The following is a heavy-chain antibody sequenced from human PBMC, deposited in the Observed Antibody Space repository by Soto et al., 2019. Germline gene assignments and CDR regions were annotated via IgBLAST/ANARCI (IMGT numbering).Heavy chain of an antibody. CDR2: ISYDANNK. J-gene: IGHJ5*02. CDR1: GFTFNSYA. D-gene: IGHD6-6*01. CDR3: ARDSSFFYGQGWFDP. Sequence: QVQLVESGGGVVQPGRSLRLSCAASGFTFNSYAMHWVRQAPDKGLEWVALISYDANNKYYADSVKGRFTISRDNSENTLYLQMSSLRDEDTAVYYCARDSSFFYGQGWFDPWGQGTLVTVSA. V-gene: IGHV3-30-3*01.